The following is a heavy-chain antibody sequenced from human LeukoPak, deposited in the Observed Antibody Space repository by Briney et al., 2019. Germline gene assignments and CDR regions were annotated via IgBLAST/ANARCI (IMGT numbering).Heavy chain of an antibody. J-gene: IGHJ5*02. CDR2: IYHRGST. CDR3: ARAVRHCTSTFCYDWFDP. V-gene: IGHV4-4*02. CDR1: GGSISTSNW. Sequence: PSETLSLTCAVSGGSISTSNWWNWLRQPPGKRLEWIEEIYHRGSTNYNPSLKSRVTILIDKSKNQVSLKLTSVTAADTAVYYCARAVRHCTSTFCYDWFDPWGQGTLVTVSS. D-gene: IGHD2-2*01.